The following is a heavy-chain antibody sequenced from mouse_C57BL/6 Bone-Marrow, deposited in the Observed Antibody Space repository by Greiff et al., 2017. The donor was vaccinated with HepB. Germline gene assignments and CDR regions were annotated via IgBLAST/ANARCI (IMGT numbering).Heavy chain of an antibody. D-gene: IGHD1-1*01. Sequence: QVQLQQPGAELVMPGASVKLSCKASGYTFTSYWMHWVKQRPGQGLEWIGEIDPSDSYTNYNQKFKGKSTLTVDKSSSTAYMQLMSLTSEDSAVYYCARETTVVEDYAMDYWGQGTSVTVSS. CDR1: GYTFTSYW. V-gene: IGHV1-69*01. CDR2: IDPSDSYT. J-gene: IGHJ4*01. CDR3: ARETTVVEDYAMDY.